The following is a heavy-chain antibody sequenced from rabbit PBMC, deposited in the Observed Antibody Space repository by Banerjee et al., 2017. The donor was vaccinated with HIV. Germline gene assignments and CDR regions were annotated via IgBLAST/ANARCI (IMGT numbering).Heavy chain of an antibody. Sequence: QQQLVESGGGLVKPEGSLTLTCTASGFSFSSGYDMCWVRQAPGKGLEWIACIYTGSSGSTYYASWAKGRFTISKTSSTTLTLQLTSPTAADTATYFCARGVGYAGYGYVDGFDLWGQGTLVTVS. CDR2: IYTGSSGST. V-gene: IGHV1S45*01. CDR3: ARGVGYAGYGYVDGFDL. D-gene: IGHD6-1*01. J-gene: IGHJ3*01. CDR1: GFSFSSGYD.